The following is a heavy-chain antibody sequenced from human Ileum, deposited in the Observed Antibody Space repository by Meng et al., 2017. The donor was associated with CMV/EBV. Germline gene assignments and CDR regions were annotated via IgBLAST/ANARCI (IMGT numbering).Heavy chain of an antibody. V-gene: IGHV3-53*01. CDR2: IHSSGST. CDR1: GFTVSSNY. D-gene: IGHD1-26*01. Sequence: VSGFTVSSNYVSWVRQAAGKGLEWVSVIHSSGSTYYTDSVKGRFTISRDNSKNTVYLQMNNLRVEDTAVYYCASPPTGYSGSYYNYWGQGTPVTVSS. J-gene: IGHJ4*02. CDR3: ASPPTGYSGSYYNY.